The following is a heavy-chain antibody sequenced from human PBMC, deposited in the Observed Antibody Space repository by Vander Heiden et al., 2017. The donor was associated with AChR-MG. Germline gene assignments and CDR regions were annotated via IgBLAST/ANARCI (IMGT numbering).Heavy chain of an antibody. Sequence: QVQLVQSGPEVRKPGASVKVSCQASGSTFTTYGISWVRQAPGQGLVWIGWIRPDNGLTDYAQKFKGRVSMTTDTSTSTAYMEVTSLTSDDTGVDYCARDGHIAVAATGTFDCWGQGTLVTVSS. CDR1: GSTFTTYG. D-gene: IGHD6-19*01. CDR2: IRPDNGLT. CDR3: ARDGHIAVAATGTFDC. V-gene: IGHV1-18*01. J-gene: IGHJ4*02.